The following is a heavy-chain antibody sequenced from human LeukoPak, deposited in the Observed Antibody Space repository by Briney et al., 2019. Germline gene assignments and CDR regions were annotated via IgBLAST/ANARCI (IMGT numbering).Heavy chain of an antibody. CDR3: ARGRYGYYDSSGYYYYFDY. V-gene: IGHV3-72*01. D-gene: IGHD3-22*01. Sequence: GGSRRLSCAASGFTFSDHYMDWVRQAPGKGLEWVGRTRNKANSYTTEYAASVKGRSTISRDDSKNSLYLQMNGLKTEDTAVYYCARGRYGYYDSSGYYYYFDYWGQGTLVTVSS. CDR1: GFTFSDHY. J-gene: IGHJ4*02. CDR2: TRNKANSYTT.